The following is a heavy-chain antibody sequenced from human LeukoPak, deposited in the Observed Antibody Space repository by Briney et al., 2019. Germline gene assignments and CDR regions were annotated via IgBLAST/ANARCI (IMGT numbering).Heavy chain of an antibody. CDR2: IYDSGST. V-gene: IGHV4-30-4*01. Sequence: PSETLSLTCTVSGASIRSGDYYWSWIRQPPGKGLEWIGYIYDSGSTYYNPSLKSRITISVDTSENRFSLKLSSVTATDTAVYYCARDCSGGSCYGAYDNWGQGTMVTVSS. D-gene: IGHD2-15*01. J-gene: IGHJ3*02. CDR1: GASIRSGDYY. CDR3: ARDCSGGSCYGAYDN.